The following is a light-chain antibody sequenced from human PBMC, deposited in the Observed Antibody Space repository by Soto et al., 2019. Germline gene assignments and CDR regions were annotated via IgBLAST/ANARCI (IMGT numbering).Light chain of an antibody. Sequence: EIVLTQSPATLSLSPGERATLSCRASQSVSSYLAWYQQTPGQAPRLLIFDASTRATGIPARFSGSGSGTDFTLTTSSLEPADFAVYFCQQRSNWPLTFGGGTKVEIK. J-gene: IGKJ4*01. CDR1: QSVSSY. CDR2: DAS. V-gene: IGKV3-11*01. CDR3: QQRSNWPLT.